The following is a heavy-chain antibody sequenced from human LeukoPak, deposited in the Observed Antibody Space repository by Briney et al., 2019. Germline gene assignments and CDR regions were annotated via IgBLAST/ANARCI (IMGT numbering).Heavy chain of an antibody. CDR2: ISSSSSTI. CDR1: GFTFSSYS. Sequence: PGKSLRLSCAASGFTFSSYSMNWVRQAPGKGLEWVSYISSSSSTIYYADSVKGRFTISRDNAKNSLYLQMDSLRAEDTAVYYCARDLSPPYYYGMDVWGQGTTVTVSS. D-gene: IGHD2/OR15-2a*01. V-gene: IGHV3-48*04. J-gene: IGHJ6*02. CDR3: ARDLSPPYYYGMDV.